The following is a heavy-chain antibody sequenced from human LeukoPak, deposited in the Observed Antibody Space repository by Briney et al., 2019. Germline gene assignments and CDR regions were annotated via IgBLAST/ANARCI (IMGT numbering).Heavy chain of an antibody. J-gene: IGHJ6*02. CDR3: ARPRNYDFWSGYPESYYYYYGMDV. CDR1: GFTFSSYS. Sequence: GGSLRLSCAASGFTFSSYSMNWDRQAPGKGLEWVSSISSSSSYIYYADSVKGRFTISRDNAKNSLYLQMNSLRAEDTAVYYCARPRNYDFWSGYPESYYYYYGMDVWGQGTTVTVSS. D-gene: IGHD3-3*01. V-gene: IGHV3-21*01. CDR2: ISSSSSYI.